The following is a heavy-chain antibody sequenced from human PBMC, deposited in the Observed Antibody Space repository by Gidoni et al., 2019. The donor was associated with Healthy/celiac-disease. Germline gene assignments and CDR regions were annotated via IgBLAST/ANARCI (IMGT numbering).Heavy chain of an antibody. CDR3: AKEPLPEGFYGSGSGGMDV. CDR1: GFTFDDYA. V-gene: IGHV3-43*02. J-gene: IGHJ6*02. D-gene: IGHD3-10*01. CDR2: ISGDGGST. Sequence: EVQLVESGGGVVQPGGSLRLSCAASGFTFDDYAMHWVRQAPGKGLEWVSLISGDGGSTYYADSVKGRFTISRDNSKNSLYLQMNSLRTEDTALYYCAKEPLPEGFYGSGSGGMDVWGQGTTVTVSS.